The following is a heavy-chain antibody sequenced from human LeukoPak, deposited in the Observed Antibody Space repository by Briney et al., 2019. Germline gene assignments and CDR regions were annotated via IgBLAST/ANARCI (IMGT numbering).Heavy chain of an antibody. CDR2: IFAAGTNK. CDR3: ARNVDNWNYVDY. Sequence: PGRSLRLSCAASGFTFSNYGMHWVRQAPGKGLEWVAFIFAAGTNKYYADSAKGRFIISRDNSKNTLSLQMDSLRAEDTAVYYCARNVDNWNYVDYWGQGTLVTVSS. V-gene: IGHV3-33*01. CDR1: GFTFSNYG. J-gene: IGHJ4*02. D-gene: IGHD3-10*02.